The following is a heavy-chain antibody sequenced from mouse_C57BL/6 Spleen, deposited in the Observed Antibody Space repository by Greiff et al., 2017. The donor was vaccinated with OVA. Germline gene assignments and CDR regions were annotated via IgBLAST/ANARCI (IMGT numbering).Heavy chain of an antibody. D-gene: IGHD2-5*01. CDR2: IDPSDSYT. J-gene: IGHJ4*01. CDR3: SRMSNYVFYYAMDY. V-gene: IGHV1-69*01. CDR1: GYTFTSYW. Sequence: VQLQQPGAELVMPGASVKLSCKASGYTFTSYWMHWVKQRPGQGLEWIGAIDPSDSYTNYNKKFKGKSTLTVDKSASTDYMHLSSLTSEDSAVYYCSRMSNYVFYYAMDYWGQGTSVTVSS.